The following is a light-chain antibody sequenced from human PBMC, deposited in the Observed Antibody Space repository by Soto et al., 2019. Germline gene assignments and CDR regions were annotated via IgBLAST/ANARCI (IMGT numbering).Light chain of an antibody. J-gene: IGLJ1*01. CDR3: SSYTSSSTPLV. CDR1: SSDVGGYNY. V-gene: IGLV2-14*01. CDR2: EVS. Sequence: QSALTQPASVSGSPGQSITISCTGTSSDVGGYNYVSWYQQHPGKAPKLMIYEVSNRPSGVSNRFSGSKYGNTASLTISGLQAEDEADYYCSSYTSSSTPLVFGTGTKVTVL.